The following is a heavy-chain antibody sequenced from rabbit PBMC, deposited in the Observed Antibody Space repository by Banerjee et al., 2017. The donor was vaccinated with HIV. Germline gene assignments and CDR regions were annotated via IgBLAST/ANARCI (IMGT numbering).Heavy chain of an antibody. V-gene: IGHV1S47*01. Sequence: QEQLVEYGGDLVQPEGSLTLTCTASGFSFSSSYYMCWVRQAPGKGLEWVGCVHTGDGNTYYASWAKGRFTITRSTSLNTVTLQMTSLTAADTATYFCARDLAGVIGWNFNLWGQGTLVTVS. CDR1: GFSFSSSYY. J-gene: IGHJ4*01. CDR3: ARDLAGVIGWNFNL. CDR2: VHTGDGNT. D-gene: IGHD4-1*01.